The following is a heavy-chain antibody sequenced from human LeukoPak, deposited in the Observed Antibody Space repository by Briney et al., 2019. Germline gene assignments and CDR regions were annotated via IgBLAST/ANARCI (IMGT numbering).Heavy chain of an antibody. D-gene: IGHD3-10*01. CDR1: GFTVSSNY. V-gene: IGHV3-53*01. CDR3: ARVITMVRGVS. J-gene: IGHJ4*02. CDR2: IYSSGST. Sequence: PGGSLRLSCAASGFTVSSNYMSWVRQAPGKGLEWVSVIYSSGSTYYADSVKGRFTISRDNSKNTLYLQMNSLRAEDTAVYYCARVITMVRGVSWGQGTLVTVSS.